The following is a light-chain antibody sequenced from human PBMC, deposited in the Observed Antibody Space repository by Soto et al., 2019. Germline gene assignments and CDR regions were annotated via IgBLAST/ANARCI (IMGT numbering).Light chain of an antibody. Sequence: EIVMTQSPATLSVSPGGRATLSCRASQSVDINLAWYQQRPGQSPRLLVYGAFTRATGLPARFSGRGSGTEFTLTISSLQFEDFAVYYCQQYNNWPHTFGQGTELEI. V-gene: IGKV3-15*01. CDR2: GAF. CDR1: QSVDIN. CDR3: QQYNNWPHT. J-gene: IGKJ2*01.